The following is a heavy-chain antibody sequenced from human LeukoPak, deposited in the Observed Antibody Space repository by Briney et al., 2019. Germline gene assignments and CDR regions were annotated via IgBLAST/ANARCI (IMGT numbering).Heavy chain of an antibody. CDR2: ISSSSSYI. D-gene: IGHD2-2*01. CDR1: GFTFSSYW. V-gene: IGHV3-21*01. Sequence: GGSLRLSCTASGFTFSSYWMSLVRQAPGKGLEWVSSISSSSSYIYYADSVKGRFTISRDNAKNSLYLQMNSLRAEDTAVYYCARDLQSIVVVPAAIEYWGQGTLVTVSS. J-gene: IGHJ4*02. CDR3: ARDLQSIVVVPAAIEY.